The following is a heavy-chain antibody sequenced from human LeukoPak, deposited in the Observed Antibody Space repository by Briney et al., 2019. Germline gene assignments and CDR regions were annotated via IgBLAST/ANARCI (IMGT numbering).Heavy chain of an antibody. CDR2: INHSGST. D-gene: IGHD2-15*01. J-gene: IGHJ4*02. V-gene: IGHV4-30-2*01. CDR3: ARYRPLLKYYFDY. Sequence: SETLSLTCAVSGGSISSGGYSWSWIRQPPGKGLEWIGEINHSGSTDYNPSLKSRVTISVDTSKNQFSLKLSSVTAADTAVYYCARYRPLLKYYFDYWGQGTLVTVSS. CDR1: GGSISSGGYS.